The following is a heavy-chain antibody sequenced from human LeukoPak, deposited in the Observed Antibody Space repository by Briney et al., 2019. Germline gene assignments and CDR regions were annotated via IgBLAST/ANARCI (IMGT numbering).Heavy chain of an antibody. CDR2: FDPEDGET. J-gene: IGHJ4*02. CDR1: GYTLTELS. D-gene: IGHD3-3*01. Sequence: ASVKVSCKVSGYTLTELSMHWMRQAPGKGLEWMGGFDPEDGETIYAQKFQGRVTMTEDTSTDTAYMELSSLRSEDTAVYYCATDLRFLEWSVFDYWGQGTLVTVSS. V-gene: IGHV1-24*01. CDR3: ATDLRFLEWSVFDY.